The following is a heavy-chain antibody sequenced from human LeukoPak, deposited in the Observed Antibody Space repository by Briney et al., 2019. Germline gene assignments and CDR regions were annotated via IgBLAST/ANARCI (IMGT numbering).Heavy chain of an antibody. D-gene: IGHD3-3*01. V-gene: IGHV4-34*01. CDR2: INHSGTT. J-gene: IGHJ5*02. CDR3: TRQPPGDFWSGYYTNWFDP. Sequence: SETLSLTCDVYGGSISGYYWSWIRQPPGKGLEWIGKINHSGTTNYNPSLKSRVTISVDTSKNQFSLKLSSVTAADTAVCYCTRQPPGDFWSGYYTNWFDPWGQGTLVTVSS. CDR1: GGSISGYY.